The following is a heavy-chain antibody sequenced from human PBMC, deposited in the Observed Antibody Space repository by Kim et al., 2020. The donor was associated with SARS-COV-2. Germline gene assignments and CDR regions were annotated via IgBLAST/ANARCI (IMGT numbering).Heavy chain of an antibody. D-gene: IGHD3-16*01. V-gene: IGHV3-53*01. CDR2: GGT. J-gene: IGHJ4*02. Sequence: GGTDYADPVQGRFTIYSDNSENPVYLQMNNLRAEDPAVYFCARDLYTATSHWGQGTLVTVSS. CDR3: ARDLYTATSH.